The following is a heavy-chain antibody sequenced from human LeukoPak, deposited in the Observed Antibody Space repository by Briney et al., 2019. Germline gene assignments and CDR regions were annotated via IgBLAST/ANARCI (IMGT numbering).Heavy chain of an antibody. V-gene: IGHV3-21*01. D-gene: IGHD3-10*01. CDR1: GFSFIIYN. J-gene: IGHJ4*02. CDR2: ISSSTNSI. CDR3: ARQFGSRGFDN. Sequence: GGSLRLSCVASGFSFIIYNLNWVRQAPGKGLEWVSSISSSTNSIHYADSVKGRFTISMDNARKSLFLQLNSLRDEDTALYYCARQFGSRGFDNCGQGTLVTVSS.